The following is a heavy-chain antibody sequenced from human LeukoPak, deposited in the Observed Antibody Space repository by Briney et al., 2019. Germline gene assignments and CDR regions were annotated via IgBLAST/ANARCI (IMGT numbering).Heavy chain of an antibody. CDR1: GFTFSSYA. D-gene: IGHD2-15*01. CDR2: ISGSGGNT. Sequence: GGSLRLSCAASGFTFSSYAMSWVRQAPGKGLECVSAISGSGGNTYYADSVKGRFPLSRDNSKNTLSLQINSLRGEDTAQYVCAPTPGSCYSYHCGYWGQGTLVTVSS. V-gene: IGHV3-23*01. J-gene: IGHJ4*02. CDR3: APTPGSCYSYHCGY.